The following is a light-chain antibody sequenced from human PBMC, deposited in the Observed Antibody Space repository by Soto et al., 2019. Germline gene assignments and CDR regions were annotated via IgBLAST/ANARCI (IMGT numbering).Light chain of an antibody. Sequence: EIVMTQSPATLSVSPGEGATLSCRASQSVSSNLAWYQQKPGQAPRLLIYGASTRATGIPARFSGSGSGTEFPLTISSLQSEDVAVYYCQQYNNWPPLTFGGGTKVEIK. CDR2: GAS. V-gene: IGKV3-15*01. J-gene: IGKJ4*01. CDR1: QSVSSN. CDR3: QQYNNWPPLT.